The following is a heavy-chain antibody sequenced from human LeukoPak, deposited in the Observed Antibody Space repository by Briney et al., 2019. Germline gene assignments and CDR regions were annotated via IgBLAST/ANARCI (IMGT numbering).Heavy chain of an antibody. CDR1: GGSISSYY. CDR2: IYYSGST. CDR3: ARLGYCSGGSCYSGYYYYGMDV. J-gene: IGHJ6*02. Sequence: SETLSLTRTVSGGSISSYYWSWIRQPPGKGLEWIGYIYYSGSTNYNPSLKSRVTISVDTSKNQFSLKLSSVTAADTAVYYCARLGYCSGGSCYSGYYYYGMDVWGQGTTVTVSS. D-gene: IGHD2-15*01. V-gene: IGHV4-59*01.